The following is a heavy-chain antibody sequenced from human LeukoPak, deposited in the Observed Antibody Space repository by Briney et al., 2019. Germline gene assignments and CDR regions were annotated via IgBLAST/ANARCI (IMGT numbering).Heavy chain of an antibody. CDR3: AMTQDVVVVAATREYSQH. D-gene: IGHD2-15*01. V-gene: IGHV1-2*02. Sequence: ASVKVSCKASGYTFTGYYMHWVRQAPGQGLEWMGWINPNSGGTNYAQKFQGRVTMTRDTSISTAYMELSRLRSDDTAVYYCAMTQDVVVVAATREYSQHWGQGTLVTVSS. CDR1: GYTFTGYY. J-gene: IGHJ1*01. CDR2: INPNSGGT.